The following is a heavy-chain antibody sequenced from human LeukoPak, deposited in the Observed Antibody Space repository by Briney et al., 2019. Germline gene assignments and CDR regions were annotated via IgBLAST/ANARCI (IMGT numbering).Heavy chain of an antibody. D-gene: IGHD6-13*01. Sequence: PGGSLRLSCAASGFTFSSHWMTCVRQAPGKGLEWVANINQDGSERYYVDSVKSRFTISRDNDKNSLHLQMNSLRAEDTAVYYCARDSEYSSSFAFDIWGQGTMVTVSS. CDR1: GFTFSSHW. CDR2: INQDGSER. CDR3: ARDSEYSSSFAFDI. J-gene: IGHJ3*02. V-gene: IGHV3-7*01.